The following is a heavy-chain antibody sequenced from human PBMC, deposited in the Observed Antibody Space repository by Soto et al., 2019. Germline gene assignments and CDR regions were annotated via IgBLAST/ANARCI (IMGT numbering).Heavy chain of an antibody. CDR3: AKDYAWGDY. CDR2: ISYDGSNK. J-gene: IGHJ4*02. D-gene: IGHD3-16*01. Sequence: QVQLVESGGGVVQPGRSPRLSCAASGFTFSSYGMHWVRQAPGKGLEWVAVISYDGSNKYYADSVKGRFTISRDNSKNTLYLQMNSLRAEDTAVYYCAKDYAWGDYWGQGTLVTVSS. CDR1: GFTFSSYG. V-gene: IGHV3-30*18.